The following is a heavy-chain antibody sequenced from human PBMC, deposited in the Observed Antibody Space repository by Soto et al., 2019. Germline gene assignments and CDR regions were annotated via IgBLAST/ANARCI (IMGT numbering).Heavy chain of an antibody. CDR1: GFTFSSYS. D-gene: IGHD6-13*01. CDR2: ISSSSSYI. CDR3: ARSDGAADGTDYFDY. V-gene: IGHV3-21*01. J-gene: IGHJ4*02. Sequence: GGSLRLSCAACGFTFSSYSINWVRQAPWKGLEWVSSISSSSSYIYYADSVKGRFTISRDNAKNSLYLQMNSLRAEDTAVYYCARSDGAADGTDYFDYCRQATLVTVSS.